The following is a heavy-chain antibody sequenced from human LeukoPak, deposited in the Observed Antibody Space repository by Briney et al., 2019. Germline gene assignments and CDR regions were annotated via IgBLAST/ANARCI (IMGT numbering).Heavy chain of an antibody. J-gene: IGHJ4*02. D-gene: IGHD2-21*01. Sequence: GGSLRLSCAASGFTFSSFAMTWVRQAPGKGLEWVSSISDSGDSTYYADSVKGRFTISRDNSTNTLYLQMNILRAEDTAVYYRARLAGRLLWGPRGDFDYWGQGTLVTVSS. CDR1: GFTFSSFA. V-gene: IGHV3-23*01. CDR2: ISDSGDST. CDR3: ARLAGRLLWGPRGDFDY.